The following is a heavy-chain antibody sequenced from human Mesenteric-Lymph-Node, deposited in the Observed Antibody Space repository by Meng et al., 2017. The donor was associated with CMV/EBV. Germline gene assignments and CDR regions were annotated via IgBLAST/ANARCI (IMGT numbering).Heavy chain of an antibody. J-gene: IGHJ5*02. Sequence: LSLTGAASGFTFSAYDMHWVRQVTGKGLEWVSAVRASGDTYYAASVRDRFTVSRENDKNSLYLQMNSLRAGDTAVYYCGRGTSLYCSTSNCFTGFDPWGQGTLVTVSS. CDR3: GRGTSLYCSTSNCFTGFDP. CDR2: VRASGDT. CDR1: GFTFSAYD. V-gene: IGHV3-13*01. D-gene: IGHD2-2*02.